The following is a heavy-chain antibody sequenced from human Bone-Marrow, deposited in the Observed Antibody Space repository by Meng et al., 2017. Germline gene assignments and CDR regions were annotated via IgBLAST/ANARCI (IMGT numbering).Heavy chain of an antibody. D-gene: IGHD6-19*01. Sequence: GESLKISCAASGFTFSSYSMNWVRQAPGKGLEWVSSISSSSSYIYYADSVKGRFTISRDNAKNSLYLQMNSLRAEDTAVYYCARGEVNSSGWYVSYYYYGMDVWDQGTRVTSP. CDR3: ARGEVNSSGWYVSYYYYGMDV. V-gene: IGHV3-21*01. J-gene: IGHJ6*02. CDR1: GFTFSSYS. CDR2: ISSSSSYI.